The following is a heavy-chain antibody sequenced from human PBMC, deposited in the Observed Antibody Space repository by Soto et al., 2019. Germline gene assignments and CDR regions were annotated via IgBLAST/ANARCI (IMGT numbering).Heavy chain of an antibody. CDR1: GYSFDTFG. Sequence: QVQVLQSGAEVKKPGASVKVACKVSGYSFDTFGMSWGRRAPGQGLGWMGWISIEKGDTNSAQKFQDRVTMTTDTSTSTAYMELRSLTSDDTAVYYCARCYCSVGSCFTCWHFDLWGRGTLVTVSS. D-gene: IGHD2-15*01. J-gene: IGHJ2*01. V-gene: IGHV1-18*01. CDR2: ISIEKGDT. CDR3: ARCYCSVGSCFTCWHFDL.